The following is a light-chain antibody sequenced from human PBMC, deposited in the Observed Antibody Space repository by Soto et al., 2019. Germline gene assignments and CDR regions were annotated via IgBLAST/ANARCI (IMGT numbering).Light chain of an antibody. CDR2: GAS. CDR1: QSISSNY. CDR3: QQYSTSPRT. J-gene: IGKJ1*01. V-gene: IGKV3-20*01. Sequence: DIVMTQSPGTLYLSPGERATLSCRASQSISSNYLAWYQQKPGQSPRLLIYGASSRATGIPDRFSGRGSGTDFTLTISRLEPEDFAVYFCQQYSTSPRTFGQGTKVEIK.